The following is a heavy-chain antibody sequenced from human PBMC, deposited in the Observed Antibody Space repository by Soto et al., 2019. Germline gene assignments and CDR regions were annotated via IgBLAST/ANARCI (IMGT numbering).Heavy chain of an antibody. V-gene: IGHV4-39*01. CDR1: GGSISTSRSY. D-gene: IGHD2-21*01. CDR3: ARQPTTGDTDLWFDP. Sequence: QLQLLESGPGLVKASETLSLTCSVSGGSISTSRSYWAWICQPPGKGLEWLANIFYSGSTFYNPSLAIRVSVSVDTSKNEFSLKLRSVTAADTAVYYCARQPTTGDTDLWFDPWGQGTLVTVSS. CDR2: IFYSGST. J-gene: IGHJ5*02.